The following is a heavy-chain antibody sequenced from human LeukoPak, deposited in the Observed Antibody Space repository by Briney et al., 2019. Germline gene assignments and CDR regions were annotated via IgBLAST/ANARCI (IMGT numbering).Heavy chain of an antibody. CDR3: ARGPRNLRGVTPFDP. CDR1: GGPISSGGYY. V-gene: IGHV4-31*03. J-gene: IGHJ5*02. CDR2: IYYSGST. Sequence: SETLSLTCTVSGGPISSGGYYWSWIRQHPGKGLEWIGYIYYSGSTYYNPSLKSRVTISVDTSKNQFSLKLSSVTAADTAVYYCARGPRNLRGVTPFDPWGQGTLVTVSS. D-gene: IGHD3-10*01.